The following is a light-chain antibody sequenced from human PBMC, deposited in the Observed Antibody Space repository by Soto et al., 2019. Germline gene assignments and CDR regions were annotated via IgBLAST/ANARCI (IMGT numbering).Light chain of an antibody. CDR1: QSVSSSY. V-gene: IGKV3-20*01. Sequence: EIVLTQSPGTLSLSPGERATLSCRASQSVSSSYLAWYQQKPGQAPRLLIYGASSRATGIPDRFIGSGSGTDFTLTISQLEPEDFAAYYCQQYGSSPPWTFGHGTNVEL. J-gene: IGKJ1*01. CDR2: GAS. CDR3: QQYGSSPPWT.